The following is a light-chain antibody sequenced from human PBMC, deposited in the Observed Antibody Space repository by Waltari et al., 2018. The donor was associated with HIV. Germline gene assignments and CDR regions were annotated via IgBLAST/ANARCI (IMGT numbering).Light chain of an antibody. V-gene: IGLV2-14*01. Sequence: QSALTQPASVSGSPGQSITISCTGTSSDIGRSDFVSWYQHHPGKAPKLMIYEVNTRPSGVSSRFSGSKSGDTASLTISGLQAEDEALYFCTSYTSTGSLVVFGGGTKLTVL. CDR1: SSDIGRSDF. CDR3: TSYTSTGSLVV. J-gene: IGLJ2*01. CDR2: EVN.